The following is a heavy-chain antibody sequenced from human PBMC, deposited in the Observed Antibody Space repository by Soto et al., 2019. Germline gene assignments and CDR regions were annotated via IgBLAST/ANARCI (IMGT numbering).Heavy chain of an antibody. Sequence: QVQLVESGGGVVQSGRSLRLSCAASGFTFSSYGMHWVRQAPGKGLEWVAVIWYDGSNKYYADSVKGRFTISRDNSKNTLYLQMHSLRAEDTAVYYCARDQGIVGATSSDYWGQGTLVTVSS. CDR3: ARDQGIVGATSSDY. CDR1: GFTFSSYG. J-gene: IGHJ4*02. V-gene: IGHV3-33*01. CDR2: IWYDGSNK. D-gene: IGHD1-26*01.